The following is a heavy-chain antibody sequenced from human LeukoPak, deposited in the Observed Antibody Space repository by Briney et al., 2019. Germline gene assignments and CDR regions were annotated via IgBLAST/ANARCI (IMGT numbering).Heavy chain of an antibody. Sequence: PGGSLRLSCTASGFTFTNYALTWVRQAPGKGLEWVSIISGTGGSMYYADSVRGRFTISRDNSKNTLYLQMNSLRAEDTAVYYCAKSASRYFFDYWGQGTLVSVSS. CDR2: ISGTGGSM. J-gene: IGHJ4*02. V-gene: IGHV3-23*01. CDR3: AKSASRYFFDY. CDR1: GFTFTNYA.